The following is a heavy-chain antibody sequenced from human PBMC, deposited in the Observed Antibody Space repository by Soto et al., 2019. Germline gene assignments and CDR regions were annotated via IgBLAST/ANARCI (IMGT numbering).Heavy chain of an antibody. V-gene: IGHV1-69*12. CDR3: ARDNDRPQLGGNYYYILDV. CDR1: GGTLRNSA. D-gene: IGHD1-1*01. CDR2: IMPIFRTP. J-gene: IGHJ6*02. Sequence: QVQLEQSGAEVKKPGSSVKLSCKASGGTLRNSAISWVRQAPGQGLEWMGGIMPIFRTPDYAQKFQGRVTITADESTNTAYMELSGLRSDDTPVYYCARDNDRPQLGGNYYYILDVWGHGTTVTVSS.